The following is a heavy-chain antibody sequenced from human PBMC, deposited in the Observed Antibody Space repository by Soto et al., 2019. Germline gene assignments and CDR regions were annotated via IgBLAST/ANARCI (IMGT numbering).Heavy chain of an antibody. V-gene: IGHV3-30-3*01. Sequence: GGSLRLSCTASGSGFSALAMHWIRQPPGKGLEWVAVVFNDESSISYADSVKGRFTISRDNSRNTLYLQMTSLRLEDTALYYCATGAAYYYDTSRYWGQGTLVTVSS. D-gene: IGHD3-22*01. CDR3: ATGAAYYYDTSRY. CDR2: VFNDESSI. J-gene: IGHJ4*02. CDR1: GSGFSALA.